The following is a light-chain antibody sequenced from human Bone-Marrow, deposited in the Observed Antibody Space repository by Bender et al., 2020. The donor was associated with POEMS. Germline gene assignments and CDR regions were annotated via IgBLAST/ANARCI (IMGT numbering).Light chain of an antibody. CDR2: DNH. J-gene: IGLJ3*02. CDR1: TSNIGSHP. V-gene: IGLV1-44*01. CDR3: STWDDRLNAWL. Sequence: QSVLTQPPSASGTPGQRVTISCSGGTSNIGSHPVSWYQQFPRSAPKLLIYDNHQRPLGVPDRFSGSKSATSASLAISGVQSEDAADYYCSTWDDRLNAWLFGGGTKLTVL.